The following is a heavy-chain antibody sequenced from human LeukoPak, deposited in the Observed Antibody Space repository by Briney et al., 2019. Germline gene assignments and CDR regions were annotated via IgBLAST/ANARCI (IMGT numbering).Heavy chain of an antibody. CDR1: GGSISSYY. D-gene: IGHD3-22*01. CDR2: IYYSGST. CDR3: ARLYYDSSGYYYYFDY. V-gene: IGHV4-59*08. Sequence: PSETLSLTCTVSGGSISSYYWNWIRQPPGKGLEWIGYIYYSGSTNYNPSLKSRVTISVDTSKNQFSLKLSSVTAADTAVYFCARLYYDSSGYYYYFDYWGQGTLVTVSS. J-gene: IGHJ4*02.